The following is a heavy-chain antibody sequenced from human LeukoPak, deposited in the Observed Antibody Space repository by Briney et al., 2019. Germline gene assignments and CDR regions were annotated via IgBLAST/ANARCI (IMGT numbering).Heavy chain of an antibody. Sequence: GGSLRLSCAASGFTFSSYWMHWVRQAPGKGLVWVSRINSDGSSTSYADSVKGRFTISRDNAKNTLYLQMNSLRAEDTAVYYCARDGSSYYDFRSGYYTTDYWGQGTLVTVSS. CDR3: ARDGSSYYDFRSGYYTTDY. J-gene: IGHJ4*02. CDR2: INSDGSST. V-gene: IGHV3-74*01. CDR1: GFTFSSYW. D-gene: IGHD3-3*01.